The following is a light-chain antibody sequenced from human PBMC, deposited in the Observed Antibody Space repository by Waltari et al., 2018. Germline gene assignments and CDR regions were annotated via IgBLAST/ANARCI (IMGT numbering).Light chain of an antibody. V-gene: IGKV3-20*01. Sequence: IVLTQSPGTLSLSPGLSATLSCRTSQSVTRALAWYQQKPGQAPRLLSYGAAKRATGIPDRFSGSGSGTDFSLTISSLEPEDFAVYYCQHYLRLPVTFGQGTKVEVK. CDR3: QHYLRLPVT. J-gene: IGKJ1*01. CDR2: GAA. CDR1: QSVTRA.